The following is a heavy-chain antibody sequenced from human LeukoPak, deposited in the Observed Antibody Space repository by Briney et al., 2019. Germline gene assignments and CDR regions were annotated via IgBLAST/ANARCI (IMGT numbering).Heavy chain of an antibody. CDR3: AKGYDSSGYYLLPFDY. Sequence: GGSLRLSCAASRFTFSSYAMSWVRQAPGKGLEWVSSIGGSGGSTYYADSVKGRFTISRDNSKNTLHLQMNSLRAEDTAVYYCAKGYDSSGYYLLPFDYWGQGTLVTVSS. D-gene: IGHD3-22*01. V-gene: IGHV3-23*01. CDR1: RFTFSSYA. J-gene: IGHJ4*02. CDR2: IGGSGGST.